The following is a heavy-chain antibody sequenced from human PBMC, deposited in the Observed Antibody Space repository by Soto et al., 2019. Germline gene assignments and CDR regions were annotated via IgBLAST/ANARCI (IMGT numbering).Heavy chain of an antibody. D-gene: IGHD4-17*01. CDR2: ISAYNGNT. J-gene: IGHJ4*02. CDR1: GYTFTSYG. Sequence: AAVKVSCKASGYTFTSYGISWVRQAPGQGLEWMGWISAYNGNTNYAQKLQGRVTMTTDTSTSTAYMELRSLRSDDTAVYYCARDLGYGDYVTFDYWGQGTLVTVSS. V-gene: IGHV1-18*04. CDR3: ARDLGYGDYVTFDY.